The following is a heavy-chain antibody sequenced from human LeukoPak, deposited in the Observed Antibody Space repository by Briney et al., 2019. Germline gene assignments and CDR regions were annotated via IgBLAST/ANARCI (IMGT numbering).Heavy chain of an antibody. Sequence: GGSLRLSCAASGFTFSSYAMSWVRQAPGKGLEWVSAISGSGGSTYYADSVKGRFTISRDNSKDTLYLQMNSLRAEDTAVYYCAKFGYYDSSGHDAFDIWGQGTMVTVSS. J-gene: IGHJ3*02. V-gene: IGHV3-23*01. CDR3: AKFGYYDSSGHDAFDI. D-gene: IGHD3-22*01. CDR2: ISGSGGST. CDR1: GFTFSSYA.